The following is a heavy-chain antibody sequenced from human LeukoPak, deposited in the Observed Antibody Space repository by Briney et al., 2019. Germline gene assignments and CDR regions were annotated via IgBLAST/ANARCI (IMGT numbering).Heavy chain of an antibody. Sequence: GRSLRLSCAASGFTFDDYAVHWVRQAPGKGLEWVSGISWNSGSIGYADSVKGRFTISRDNAKNSLYLQMNSLRAEDMALCYCAKDIGYSSSRGIDYWGQGTLVTVSS. J-gene: IGHJ4*02. D-gene: IGHD6-6*01. CDR2: ISWNSGSI. CDR1: GFTFDDYA. CDR3: AKDIGYSSSRGIDY. V-gene: IGHV3-9*03.